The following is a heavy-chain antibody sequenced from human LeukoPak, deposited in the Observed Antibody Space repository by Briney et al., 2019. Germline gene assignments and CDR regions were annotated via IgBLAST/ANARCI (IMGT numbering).Heavy chain of an antibody. J-gene: IGHJ6*02. Sequence: ASVNLSCKASGGTFSIYAISWVRQAPGQLLEWIGGSIPIFGTSNYAQKFQGTVTITEDESTSTAYMELRSLRSEDMVVYYCARDKTGNSSSWYDYYYGLDVWGQGTTVTVSS. CDR1: GGTFSIYA. CDR2: SIPIFGTS. CDR3: ARDKTGNSSSWYDYYYGLDV. D-gene: IGHD6-13*01. V-gene: IGHV1-69*13.